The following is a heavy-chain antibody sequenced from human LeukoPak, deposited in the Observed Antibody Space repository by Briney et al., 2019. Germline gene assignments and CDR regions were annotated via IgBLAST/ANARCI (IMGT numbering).Heavy chain of an antibody. J-gene: IGHJ4*02. CDR3: ARAKSRIVATILDY. Sequence: GGSLRLSCAASGFIFSTYSMNWVRQAPGKGLEWVSYISSSSSTIYYADSVKGRFTISRDNAKNSLYLQMNSLRVEDTAVYYCARAKSRIVATILDYWGQGTLVTVSS. V-gene: IGHV3-48*04. CDR1: GFIFSTYS. CDR2: ISSSSSTI. D-gene: IGHD5-12*01.